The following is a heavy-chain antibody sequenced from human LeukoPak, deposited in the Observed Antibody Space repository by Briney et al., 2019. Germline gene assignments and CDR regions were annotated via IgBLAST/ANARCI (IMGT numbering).Heavy chain of an antibody. V-gene: IGHV3-23*01. CDR2: ITSAGENT. Sequence: PGGSLRLSCAASEFTFSIYAMSWVRQAPGKGLEWVSSITSAGENTFYTGSVKGRFTISRDYSRNTLYLQMNSLRAEDTAIYYCAKDRPNYYGSNGHYYRRDGDYWGQGTLVTVSS. CDR1: EFTFSIYA. D-gene: IGHD3-22*01. J-gene: IGHJ4*02. CDR3: AKDRPNYYGSNGHYYRRDGDY.